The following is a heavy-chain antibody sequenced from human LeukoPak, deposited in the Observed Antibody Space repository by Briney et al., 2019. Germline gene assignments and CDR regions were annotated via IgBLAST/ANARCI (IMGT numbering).Heavy chain of an antibody. CDR2: IYIDGYT. Sequence: GGSLRLSCAASGFTFSGNHMNWVRQAPGKGLEWISVIYIDGYTYYADSVKGRFTISRDNSKNTLYLQMSSLKPDDTAIYYCARDPRDGYGHFDHWGQGTLVTVSS. V-gene: IGHV3-66*02. D-gene: IGHD5-24*01. CDR3: ARDPRDGYGHFDH. J-gene: IGHJ4*02. CDR1: GFTFSGNH.